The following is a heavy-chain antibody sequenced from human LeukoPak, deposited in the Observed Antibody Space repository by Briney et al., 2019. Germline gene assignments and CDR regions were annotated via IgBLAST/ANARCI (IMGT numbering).Heavy chain of an antibody. CDR3: ARDRGSNSWYYFDY. Sequence: SVKVPCKASGGTFSNYAFSWVRQAPGQGLEWMGRIIPIFGTADYAQKFQGRVTITTDESTSTAYMELSSLRSEDTAVYYCARDRGSNSWYYFDYWGQGTLVTVSS. D-gene: IGHD6-13*01. J-gene: IGHJ4*02. V-gene: IGHV1-69*05. CDR2: IIPIFGTA. CDR1: GGTFSNYA.